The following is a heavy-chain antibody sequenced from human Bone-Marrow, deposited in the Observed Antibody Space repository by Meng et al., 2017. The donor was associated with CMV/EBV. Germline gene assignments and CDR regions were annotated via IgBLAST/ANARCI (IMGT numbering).Heavy chain of an antibody. CDR1: GYTFTSYY. Sequence: ASVKVSCKASGYTFTSYYMHWVRQAPGQGLEWMGIINPSGGSTSYAQKFQGRVTITADKSTSTAYMELSSLRSEDTAVYYCAVFGYDPWGQRTLVTASS. CDR2: INPSGGST. D-gene: IGHD3-3*01. J-gene: IGHJ5*02. V-gene: IGHV1-46*01. CDR3: AVFGYDP.